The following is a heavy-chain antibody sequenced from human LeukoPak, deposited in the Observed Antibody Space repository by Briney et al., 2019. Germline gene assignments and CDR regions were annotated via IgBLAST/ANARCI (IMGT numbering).Heavy chain of an antibody. Sequence: SETLSLTCTVSGGSISSYYWNWIRQPPRKGLEWIGYIYSSGSTNYNPSLKSRVTMSVDTSKNQFSLRLTSVTAADTAVYYCVRSLGLQAPIDYWGQGTLVTVSS. CDR1: GGSISSYY. CDR3: VRSLGLQAPIDY. V-gene: IGHV4-59*01. CDR2: IYSSGST. D-gene: IGHD4-11*01. J-gene: IGHJ4*02.